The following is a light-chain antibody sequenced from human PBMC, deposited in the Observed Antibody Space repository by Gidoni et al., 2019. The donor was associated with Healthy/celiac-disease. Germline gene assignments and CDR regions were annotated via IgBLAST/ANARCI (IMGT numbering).Light chain of an antibody. CDR3: QQYNSYSQT. V-gene: IGKV1-5*03. CDR2: KAS. J-gene: IGKJ1*01. Sequence: DIQITQSPSTLSASVGDRVTINCRASQSISSWLAWYQQKPGKAPKLLIYKASSLESGVPSRFRGSGSGTEFTLTIRSLQPDDFATYYCQQYNSYSQTCGQGTKVEIK. CDR1: QSISSW.